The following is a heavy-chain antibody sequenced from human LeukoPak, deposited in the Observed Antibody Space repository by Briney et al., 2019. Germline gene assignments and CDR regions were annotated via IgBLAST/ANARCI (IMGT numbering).Heavy chain of an antibody. CDR2: ISGSGGST. Sequence: GGSLRLSCAASGFTFSSYAMSWVRQAPGKGLEWVSAISGSGGSTYYADSVKGRFTISRDNSKNTLYLQMNSLRAEDMAVYYCANRRSGIAAAGTFDYWGQGTLVTVSS. J-gene: IGHJ4*02. D-gene: IGHD6-13*01. CDR3: ANRRSGIAAAGTFDY. V-gene: IGHV3-23*01. CDR1: GFTFSSYA.